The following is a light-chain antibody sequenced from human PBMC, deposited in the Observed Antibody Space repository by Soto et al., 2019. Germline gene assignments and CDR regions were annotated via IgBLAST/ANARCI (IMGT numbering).Light chain of an antibody. V-gene: IGLV2-14*01. CDR1: STDVGGYNY. CDR2: DVS. Sequence: QSALTQPASVSGSPGQSITFSCTGNSTDVGGYNYVSWYQQHPGKALKLMIYDVSDRPAGVSNRFSGSKSGNTASLTISGPQAEDEADYYCSSYTSSATVVFGGGTKLTVL. J-gene: IGLJ2*01. CDR3: SSYTSSATVV.